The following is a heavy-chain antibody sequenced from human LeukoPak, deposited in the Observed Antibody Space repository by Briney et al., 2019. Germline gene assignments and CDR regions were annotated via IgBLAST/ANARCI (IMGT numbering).Heavy chain of an antibody. J-gene: IGHJ6*03. D-gene: IGHD2-2*01. CDR3: ARMGRYCSSTSCYRYYYYYMDV. CDR1: RGTFSSYA. CDR2: IIPIFGTA. Sequence: ASVKVSCKASRGTFSSYAISWVRQAPGQGLEWMGRIIPIFGTANYAQKFQGRVTITTDESTRTAYMELSSLRSEDTAVYYCARMGRYCSSTSCYRYYYYYMDVWGKGTTVTVSS. V-gene: IGHV1-69*05.